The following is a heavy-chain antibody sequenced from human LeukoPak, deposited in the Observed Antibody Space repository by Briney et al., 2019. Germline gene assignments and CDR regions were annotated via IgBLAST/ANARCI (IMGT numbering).Heavy chain of an antibody. CDR1: GGSISSSNW. V-gene: IGHV4-4*02. D-gene: IGHD1-7*01. CDR3: ASHAGLTGTTYYFDY. Sequence: PSETLSLTCAVSGGSISSSNWWSWVRQPPGKGLEWIGEIYHSGSTNYNPSLKSRVTISVDKSKHQFSLKLSSVTAADTAVYYCASHAGLTGTTYYFDYWGQGTLVTVSS. CDR2: IYHSGST. J-gene: IGHJ4*02.